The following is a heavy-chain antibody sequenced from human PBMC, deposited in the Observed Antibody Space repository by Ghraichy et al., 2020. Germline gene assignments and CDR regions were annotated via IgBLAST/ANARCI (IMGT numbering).Heavy chain of an antibody. J-gene: IGHJ4*02. V-gene: IGHV3-11*01. CDR2: ISDSGSTL. D-gene: IGHD2-2*01. CDR3: ARDFLGNSDWLLRRFYD. Sequence: GGSLRLSCAASGFTFTDYYMSWIRQAPGKGLEWISYISDSGSTLYYADSVKGRFTISRDNAKNSLYLQMNSLRDEDTAVYFCARDFLGNSDWLLRRFYDLGQGTLGTVS. CDR1: GFTFTDYY.